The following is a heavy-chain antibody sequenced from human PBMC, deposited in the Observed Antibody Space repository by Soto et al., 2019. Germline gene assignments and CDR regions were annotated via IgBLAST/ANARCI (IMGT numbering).Heavy chain of an antibody. CDR1: GGSISSHY. Sequence: SETLSLTCTVSGGSISSHYWSWVRQAPGKGLEWIGHIYYRGSTSYNPSLRSRSTISVDTSNNQFSLKLNSVTTADTAVYYCARDGREASGMDVWGQGAKVTVSS. CDR3: ARDGREASGMDV. D-gene: IGHD1-26*01. V-gene: IGHV4-59*11. CDR2: IYYRGST. J-gene: IGHJ6*02.